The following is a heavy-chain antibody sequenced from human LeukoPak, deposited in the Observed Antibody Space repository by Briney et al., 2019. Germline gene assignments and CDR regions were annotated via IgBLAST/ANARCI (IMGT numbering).Heavy chain of an antibody. CDR1: GFKFSKFW. J-gene: IGHJ4*02. V-gene: IGHV5-51*01. CDR3: LRQRIRNGDTDY. D-gene: IGHD3-3*02. Sequence: GESLKISCKGSGFKFSKFWIVWVRQMPGKGLECMGYIYPGDSDVRYSPSFEGQVIISADKSISTAYLQWSSLKASDTAMYYCLRQRIRNGDTDYWGQGTLVTVSS. CDR2: IYPGDSDV.